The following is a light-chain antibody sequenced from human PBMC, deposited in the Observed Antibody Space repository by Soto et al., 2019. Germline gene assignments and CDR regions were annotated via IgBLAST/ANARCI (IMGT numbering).Light chain of an antibody. CDR3: QQYNNWPET. CDR2: DSS. CDR1: QSVGSN. V-gene: IGKV3-15*01. J-gene: IGKJ1*01. Sequence: EIVMTQSPATLSVSPGEGATLSCRTSQSVGSNLAWYQQKPGQAPRLLIYDSSTRATGVPARVSGSGSGTEFTLTITSLQSEDFAVYYCQQYNNWPETFGQGTKVDIK.